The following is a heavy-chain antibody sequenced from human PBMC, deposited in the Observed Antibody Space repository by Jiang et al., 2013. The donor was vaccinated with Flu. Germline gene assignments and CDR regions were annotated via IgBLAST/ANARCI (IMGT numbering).Heavy chain of an antibody. Sequence: CKASGYTFTSYGISWVRQAPGQGLEWMGWISAYNGNTNYAQKLQGRVTMTTDTSTSTAYMELRSLRSDDTAVYYCARGLSIAVAGKTHYYYYGMDVWGQGTTVTVSS. CDR1: GYTFTSYG. CDR2: ISAYNGNT. V-gene: IGHV1-18*01. J-gene: IGHJ6*02. D-gene: IGHD6-19*01. CDR3: ARGLSIAVAGKTHYYYYGMDV.